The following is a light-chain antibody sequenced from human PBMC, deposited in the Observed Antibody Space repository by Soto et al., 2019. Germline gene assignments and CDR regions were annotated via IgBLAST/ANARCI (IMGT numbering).Light chain of an antibody. Sequence: EIVMTQSPATLSVSPGGRATLSCRASQSISDTLAWYQQKPGQAPRLLIYSASRRATGFPGRFSGSGSGTDFTLTISSLQSEDLAVYYCQHYNNWPWTFGQGTKVEIK. CDR3: QHYNNWPWT. CDR2: SAS. CDR1: QSISDT. J-gene: IGKJ1*01. V-gene: IGKV3-15*01.